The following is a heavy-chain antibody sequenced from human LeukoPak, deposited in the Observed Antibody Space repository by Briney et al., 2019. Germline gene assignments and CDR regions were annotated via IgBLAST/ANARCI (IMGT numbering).Heavy chain of an antibody. Sequence: ASVKVSCKTSGYIFTSYGISWVRQAPGQGIEWMGWISAYNGNTNFAQEFQGRVTMTTDTSTSTASMELRSLRSDDTAVYYCARDQGIYNHRIIDSWGQGTLVTVSS. D-gene: IGHD5-12*01. CDR2: ISAYNGNT. CDR3: ARDQGIYNHRIIDS. CDR1: GYIFTSYG. J-gene: IGHJ4*02. V-gene: IGHV1-18*01.